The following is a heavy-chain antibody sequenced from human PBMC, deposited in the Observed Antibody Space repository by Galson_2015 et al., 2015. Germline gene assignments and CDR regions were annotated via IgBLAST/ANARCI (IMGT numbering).Heavy chain of an antibody. V-gene: IGHV3-48*02. Sequence: SLRLSCAASGFTFSSYSMNWVRQAPGKGLEWVSYISSSSSTIYYADSVKGRFTISRDNAKNSLYLQMNSLRDEDTAVYYCARDSALMGWLPNWFDPWGQGTLVTVSS. CDR3: ARDSALMGWLPNWFDP. CDR1: GFTFSSYS. D-gene: IGHD3-3*01. J-gene: IGHJ5*02. CDR2: ISSSSSTI.